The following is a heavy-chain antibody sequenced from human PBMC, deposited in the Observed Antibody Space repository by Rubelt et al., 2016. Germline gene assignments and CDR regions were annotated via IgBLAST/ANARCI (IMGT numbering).Heavy chain of an antibody. D-gene: IGHD3-22*01. J-gene: IGHJ5*02. CDR3: TTDRYYYDSSGFPWFDP. CDR1: GFTFSNAW. V-gene: IGHV3-15*01. CDR2: IKSKPDGGTT. Sequence: SLRLSCAASGFTFSNAWMSWVRQAPGKGLEWVGRIKSKPDGGTTDYAAPVKGRFTISREDSKNTLYLQMNSLKTEDTAVYYCTTDRYYYDSSGFPWFDPWGQGTLVTVSS.